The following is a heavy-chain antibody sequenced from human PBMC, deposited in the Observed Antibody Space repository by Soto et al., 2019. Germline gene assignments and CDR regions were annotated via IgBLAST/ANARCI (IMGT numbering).Heavy chain of an antibody. V-gene: IGHV3-23*01. Sequence: EVQLLESGGGWIQPGGSLRLSCAASGFTFRNYAMSWVRQAPGKGLEWVSSVSASGGSTYYADSVKGRFTISRDNSKKTVDVQMNSLRAGDKAVYYCAETTSIGVAGTDYWGQGTPVTVST. CDR1: GFTFRNYA. CDR2: VSASGGST. D-gene: IGHD6-19*01. CDR3: AETTSIGVAGTDY. J-gene: IGHJ4*02.